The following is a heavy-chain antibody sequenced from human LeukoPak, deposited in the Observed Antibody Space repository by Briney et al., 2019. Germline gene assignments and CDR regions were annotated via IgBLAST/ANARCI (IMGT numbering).Heavy chain of an antibody. CDR2: INWNGGST. D-gene: IGHD3-10*01. CDR1: GFTFDDYG. V-gene: IGHV3-20*04. CDR3: ARLYYYGSGSSDY. Sequence: PGGSLSLSCAASGFTFDDYGMSWVRHAPGKGLEWVSGINWNGGSTGYADSVKGRFTISRDNAKNSLYLQMNSLRAEDTALYYCARLYYYGSGSSDYWGQGTLVTVSS. J-gene: IGHJ4*02.